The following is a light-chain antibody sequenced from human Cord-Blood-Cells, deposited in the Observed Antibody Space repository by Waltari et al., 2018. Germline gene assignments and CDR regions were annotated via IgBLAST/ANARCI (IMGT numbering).Light chain of an antibody. CDR1: QSVSSSY. V-gene: IGKV3-20*01. J-gene: IGKJ2*01. Sequence: LSLSPGARATLSCRASQSVSSSYLAWYQQKPGQAPRLLIYGASSRATGIPDRFSGSGSGTDFTLTISRLEPEDFAVYYCQQYGSSPPYTFGQGTKLEIK. CDR2: GAS. CDR3: QQYGSSPPYT.